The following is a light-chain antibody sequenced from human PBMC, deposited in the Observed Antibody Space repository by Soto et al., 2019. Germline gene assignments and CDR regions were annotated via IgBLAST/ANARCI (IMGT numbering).Light chain of an antibody. CDR2: EVI. CDR1: SSDVGGYDY. V-gene: IGLV2-14*01. CDR3: SSYTTSSALV. J-gene: IGLJ2*01. Sequence: QSALTHSASVSGSPGQSITIPCTGTSSDVGGYDYVSWYQQHPGKVPKLIIYEVIKRPSGVSHRFSGSKSGNTASLTISGLQTEDEAGYYCSSYTTSSALVFGGGTKVTVL.